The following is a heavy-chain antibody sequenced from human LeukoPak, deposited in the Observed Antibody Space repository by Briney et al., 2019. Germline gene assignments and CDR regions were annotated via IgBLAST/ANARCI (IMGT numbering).Heavy chain of an antibody. V-gene: IGHV3-21*01. CDR2: ISSSSSYI. J-gene: IGHJ3*02. CDR3: SCGGITIFGVVAKNAFDI. D-gene: IGHD3-3*01. Sequence: GGSLRLSCAASGFTFSSYSMTWVRQAPGKGLEWVSSISSSSSYIYYADSVKGRFTISRDNAKNSLYLQMNSLRAEDTAVYYCSCGGITIFGVVAKNAFDIWGQGTMVTVSS. CDR1: GFTFSSYS.